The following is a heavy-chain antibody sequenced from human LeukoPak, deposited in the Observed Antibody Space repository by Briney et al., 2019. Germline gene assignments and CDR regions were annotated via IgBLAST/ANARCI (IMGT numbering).Heavy chain of an antibody. CDR2: IYSGGST. CDR3: ARALTRYSGYEFDY. Sequence: GGSLRLSCAASGFTVSTNYMSWVRQAPGKGLEWVSVIYSGGSTYYADSVKGRFTISRDNSKNTLYLQMNSLRAEDTAVYYCARALTRYSGYEFDYRGQGTLVTVSS. V-gene: IGHV3-66*01. D-gene: IGHD5-12*01. J-gene: IGHJ4*02. CDR1: GFTVSTNY.